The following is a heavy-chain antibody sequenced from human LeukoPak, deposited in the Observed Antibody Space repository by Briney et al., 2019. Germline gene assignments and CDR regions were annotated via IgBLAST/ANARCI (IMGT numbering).Heavy chain of an antibody. CDR2: ISYDGSNK. J-gene: IGHJ6*03. Sequence: GGSLRLSCAASGFRFSTHGMHWVRQAPGKGLEWVTLISYDGSNKYYADYVKGRITVSRDNSKNTLYLEMYSLRVEDTAVYYCAKDPVGGTHNYYYYYMDVWGKGTTVTVSS. D-gene: IGHD1-26*01. CDR1: GFRFSTHG. V-gene: IGHV3-30*18. CDR3: AKDPVGGTHNYYYYYMDV.